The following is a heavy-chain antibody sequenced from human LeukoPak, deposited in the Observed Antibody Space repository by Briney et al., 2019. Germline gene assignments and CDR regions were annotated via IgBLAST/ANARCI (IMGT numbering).Heavy chain of an antibody. D-gene: IGHD1-26*01. Sequence: GGSLRLSCAASGFIFTDYYMSWIRQAPGKGLEWVSFIDKSGGIKNYADSVRGRFTMSRDNAKDSLYLQMDSLRVDDTAVYYCARDPYNGSYGDDYYYYMDVWGKGTTVTISS. J-gene: IGHJ6*03. CDR2: IDKSGGIK. CDR1: GFIFTDYY. V-gene: IGHV3-11*01. CDR3: ARDPYNGSYGDDYYYYMDV.